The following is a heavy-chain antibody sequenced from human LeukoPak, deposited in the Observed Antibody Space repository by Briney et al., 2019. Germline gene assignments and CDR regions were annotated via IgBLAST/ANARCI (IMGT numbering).Heavy chain of an antibody. CDR1: GYSFTSYW. Sequence: GESLKISCKGSGYSFTSYWIGWVRQMPGKGLEWMGIIYPADSDIRYSPSFQGQVTISADKSISTAYLQWSSLKASDTAMYYCASGYSYGHNYFDYWGQGTLVTVSS. J-gene: IGHJ4*02. V-gene: IGHV5-51*01. CDR2: IYPADSDI. CDR3: ASGYSYGHNYFDY. D-gene: IGHD5-18*01.